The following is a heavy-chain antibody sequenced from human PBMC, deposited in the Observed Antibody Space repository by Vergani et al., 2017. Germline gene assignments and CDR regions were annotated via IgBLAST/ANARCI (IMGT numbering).Heavy chain of an antibody. J-gene: IGHJ4*02. V-gene: IGHV3-21*01. D-gene: IGHD2-2*01. CDR3: ARGDIVVVPAAMWYFDY. Sequence: EVQLVESGGGLVKPGGSLRLSCAASGFTFSSYSMNWVRQAPGKGLEWVSSISSSSSYIYYADSVKGRFTISRDNAKNSLYLQMNSLRAEDTAVYYCARGDIVVVPAAMWYFDYWGQGTLVTVSS. CDR1: GFTFSSYS. CDR2: ISSSSSYI.